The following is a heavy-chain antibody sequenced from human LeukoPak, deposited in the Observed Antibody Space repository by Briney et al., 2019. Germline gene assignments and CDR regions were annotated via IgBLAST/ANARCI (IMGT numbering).Heavy chain of an antibody. CDR2: IWYDGSNK. CDR1: GFTFSSYG. Sequence: PGGSLRLSCAASGFTFSSYGMHWVRQAPGKGLEWVAVIWYDGSNKYYADSVKGRFTISRDNSKNTLYLQMNSLRAEDTAVYYCARDDHIVVVPAAMPALGYWGQGTLVTVSS. J-gene: IGHJ4*02. D-gene: IGHD2-2*01. V-gene: IGHV3-33*01. CDR3: ARDDHIVVVPAAMPALGY.